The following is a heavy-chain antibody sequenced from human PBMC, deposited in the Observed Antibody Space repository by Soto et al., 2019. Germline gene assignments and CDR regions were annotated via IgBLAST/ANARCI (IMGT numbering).Heavy chain of an antibody. Sequence: ASVKVSCKASGYTLTTYYIHWVRQAPGQGLEWVGIIDPIGRTTNYAQKFQDRVTMTRDTSTNTVYMQLSGLRFEDTAMYYCATNVGSTLGTDIDYWGKGPLATV. CDR3: ATNVGSTLGTDIDY. J-gene: IGHJ4*02. CDR1: GYTLTTYY. D-gene: IGHD1-1*01. V-gene: IGHV1-46*01. CDR2: IDPIGRTT.